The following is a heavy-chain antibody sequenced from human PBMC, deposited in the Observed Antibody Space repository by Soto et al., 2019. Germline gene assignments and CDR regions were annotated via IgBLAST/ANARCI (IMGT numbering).Heavy chain of an antibody. CDR3: TKCSVRTVRSSGWCNWFDP. V-gene: IGHV3-23*01. CDR2: IRVGGGDT. Sequence: EVRLLESGGGLAQPGGSLRLSCAASGFTFSSSAMNWVRQAPGKGLEWVSSIRVGGGDTFYADSVRGRFTVSRDISSNTLYLQMNSLRAEDTAIYYCTKCSVRTVRSSGWCNWFDPGGQGTQVTVSS. J-gene: IGHJ5*02. CDR1: GFTFSSSA. D-gene: IGHD6-19*01.